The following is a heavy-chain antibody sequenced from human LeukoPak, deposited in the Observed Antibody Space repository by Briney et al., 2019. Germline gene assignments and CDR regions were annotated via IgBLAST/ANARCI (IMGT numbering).Heavy chain of an antibody. CDR3: AKAKGIAVAGPLYQVGAFDI. CDR2: ISSSSSYI. CDR1: GFTFSSYS. D-gene: IGHD6-19*01. V-gene: IGHV3-21*04. Sequence: GSLRLSCAASGFTFSSYSMNWVRQAPGKGLEWVSSISSSSSYIYYADSVKGRFTISRDNAKNSLYLQMNSLRAEDTALYYCAKAKGIAVAGPLYQVGAFDIWGQGTMVTVSS. J-gene: IGHJ3*02.